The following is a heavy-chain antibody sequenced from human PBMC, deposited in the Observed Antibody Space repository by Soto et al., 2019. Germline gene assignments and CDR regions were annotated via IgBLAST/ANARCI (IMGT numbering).Heavy chain of an antibody. V-gene: IGHV3-23*01. CDR3: ANWSTVVTLGY. CDR1: GFTFSSYA. CDR2: ISGSGGST. Sequence: GGSLRLSCAASGFTFSSYAMSWVRQAPGKGLEWVSAISGSGGSTYYADSVKGRFTISRDNSKNTLYLQMNSLRAEDTAVYYCANWSTVVTLGYWGQGTLVTVSS. J-gene: IGHJ4*02. D-gene: IGHD2-21*02.